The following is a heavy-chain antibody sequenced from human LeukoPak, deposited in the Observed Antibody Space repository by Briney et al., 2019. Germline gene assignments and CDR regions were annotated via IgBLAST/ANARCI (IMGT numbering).Heavy chain of an antibody. Sequence: SETLSLTCTVSGGSISSYYWSWIRRPPGKGLEWIGYIYYSGSTNYNPSLKSRVTISVDTSKNQFSLKLSSVTAADTAVYYCARLAISGIVGATSWYFDYWGQGTLVTVSS. CDR3: ARLAISGIVGATSWYFDY. V-gene: IGHV4-59*08. CDR1: GGSISSYY. D-gene: IGHD1-26*01. CDR2: IYYSGST. J-gene: IGHJ4*02.